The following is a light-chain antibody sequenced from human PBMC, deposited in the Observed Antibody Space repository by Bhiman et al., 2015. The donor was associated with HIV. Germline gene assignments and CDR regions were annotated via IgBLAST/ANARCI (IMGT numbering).Light chain of an antibody. V-gene: IGLV1-47*01. J-gene: IGLJ1*01. Sequence: QSVLTQPPSASGTPGQRVTISCSGSSSNIGSNYVYWYQQLPGTTPKLLINRNNQRPSGVPDRFSGSKSGTSASLAISGLRSEDEADYYCAAWDDSLNYVFGTGTKVTVL. CDR1: SSNIGSNY. CDR2: RNN. CDR3: AAWDDSLNYV.